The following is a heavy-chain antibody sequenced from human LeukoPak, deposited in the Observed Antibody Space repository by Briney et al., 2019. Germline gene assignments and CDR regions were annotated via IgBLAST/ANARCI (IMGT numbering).Heavy chain of an antibody. CDR2: INPNSGGT. V-gene: IGHV1-2*02. Sequence: ASVKVSCKASGYTFTGYYMHWVRQAPGQGLEWMGWINPNSGGTNYAQKFQGRVTMTRDTSISTAYMELSRLRSDDTAVYYCAREARRYCSGGSCYSGGWFDPWGQGTLVTVSS. J-gene: IGHJ5*02. D-gene: IGHD2-15*01. CDR3: AREARRYCSGGSCYSGGWFDP. CDR1: GYTFTGYY.